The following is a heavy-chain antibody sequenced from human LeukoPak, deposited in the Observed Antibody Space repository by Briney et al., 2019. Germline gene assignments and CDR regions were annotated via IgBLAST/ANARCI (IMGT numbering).Heavy chain of an antibody. CDR2: ITSATVTL. Sequence: GGSLTLSCAASGFTFSTSGVGWVRQPPGKGLEWLSYITSATVTLYMDSVKGRFTISRDNAKNSLYLQMNGLREEDTAVYYCARGYCSSTDCHLARHFEYWGQGTRVTVSS. CDR1: GFTFSTSG. J-gene: IGHJ4*02. CDR3: ARGYCSSTDCHLARHFEY. V-gene: IGHV3-48*02. D-gene: IGHD2-2*01.